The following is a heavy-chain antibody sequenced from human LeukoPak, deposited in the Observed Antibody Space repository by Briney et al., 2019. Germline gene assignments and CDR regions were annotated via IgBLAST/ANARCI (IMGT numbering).Heavy chain of an antibody. CDR3: ARDDAATARASGMDV. J-gene: IGHJ6*04. D-gene: IGHD6-6*01. Sequence: PGGSLRLSCAASGFSVSGYSMNWVRQAPGKGLEWVSYINEGSTYTYYAKSVKGRFTISRDNAKNSLYLQTNSLRGEDTAVYYCARDDAATARASGMDVWGKGTTVTVSS. CDR2: INEGSTYT. V-gene: IGHV3-21*01. CDR1: GFSVSGYS.